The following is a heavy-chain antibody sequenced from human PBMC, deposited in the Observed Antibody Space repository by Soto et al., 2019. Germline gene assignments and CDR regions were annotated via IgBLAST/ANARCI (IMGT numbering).Heavy chain of an antibody. Sequence: QVQLVQSGAAVKKPGASVKVYCKTSGYTFTSYHISWVRQATGQGLEWMGWISVYNGNTNYAKKPQGRVTMTTDTSTSTAYMERRCQRSEDTAFYYCTIGTPPWYDWCQGTTVTVAS. D-gene: IGHD2-2*01. CDR3: TIGTPPWYD. J-gene: IGHJ6*02. CDR2: ISVYNGNT. CDR1: GYTFTSYH. V-gene: IGHV1-18*01.